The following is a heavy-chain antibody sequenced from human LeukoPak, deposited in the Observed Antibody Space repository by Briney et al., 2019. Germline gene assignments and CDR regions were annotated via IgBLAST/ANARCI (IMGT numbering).Heavy chain of an antibody. V-gene: IGHV1-18*01. CDR2: ISTYNGNT. CDR3: ARPAKAAYYYYYMDV. Sequence: ASVKVSCKASDYTLLTYGITWVRQAPGQGLEWMGWISTYNGNTHYAQKLQGRVTMTTDTSTRTAYMELRSLTSNDTGIYYCARPAKAAYYYYYMDVWGRGTTVTVFS. D-gene: IGHD6-25*01. J-gene: IGHJ6*03. CDR1: DYTLLTYG.